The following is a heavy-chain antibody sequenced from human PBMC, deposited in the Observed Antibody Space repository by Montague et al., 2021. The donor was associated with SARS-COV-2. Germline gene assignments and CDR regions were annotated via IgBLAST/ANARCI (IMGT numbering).Heavy chain of an antibody. V-gene: IGHV3-64*02. Sequence: SLRLSCAVSGFTFSTYAMHWVRQAPGKGLEYVSAISHDGGTTYYADSVKGRFTISRDNSKNTLYLQMGSLGAEDMAVYCCARVTQWLGNYFDHWGQGTLVTVSS. CDR1: GFTFSTYA. CDR2: ISHDGGTT. CDR3: ARVTQWLGNYFDH. J-gene: IGHJ4*02. D-gene: IGHD6-19*01.